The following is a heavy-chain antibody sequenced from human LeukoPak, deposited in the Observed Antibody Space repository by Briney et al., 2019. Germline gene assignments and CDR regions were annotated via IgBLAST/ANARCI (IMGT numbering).Heavy chain of an antibody. V-gene: IGHV3-11*06. J-gene: IGHJ4*02. Sequence: PGGSLRLSCAASGFTFSDYYMSWIRQAPVKGPEWVSYISGRSSYTNYADSVKGRFTISRDNAKNSLYLQMNSLRAEDTAVYYCARDARAAAGEGDFDYWGQGTLVTVSS. CDR1: GFTFSDYY. D-gene: IGHD6-13*01. CDR2: ISGRSSYT. CDR3: ARDARAAAGEGDFDY.